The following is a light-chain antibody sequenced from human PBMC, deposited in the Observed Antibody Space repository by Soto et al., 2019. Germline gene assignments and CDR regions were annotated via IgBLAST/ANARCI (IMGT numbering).Light chain of an antibody. Sequence: DIQMTQSPSSLSASVGDRVTITCRASQGISNYLAWFQQKPGKAPNSLIYSASSLQSGVPSRFSGRRSGTEFTLTISSLQPDDFATYYCQQYNSYITFGPGTKVDIK. CDR2: SAS. J-gene: IGKJ3*01. V-gene: IGKV1-16*01. CDR1: QGISNY. CDR3: QQYNSYIT.